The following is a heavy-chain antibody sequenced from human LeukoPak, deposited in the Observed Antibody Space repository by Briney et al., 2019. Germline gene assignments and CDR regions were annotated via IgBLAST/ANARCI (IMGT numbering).Heavy chain of an antibody. Sequence: PSETLSLTCTVSGGSISSYYWSWIRQPPGKGLEWIGYIYYSGSTKHYPSLKSRVTISVDTSKNQFSLKLSSVTAADTAVYYCARSRAGDNFDAFEIWGQGTMVTVSS. D-gene: IGHD5-24*01. V-gene: IGHV4-59*08. J-gene: IGHJ3*02. CDR1: GGSISSYY. CDR2: IYYSGST. CDR3: ARSRAGDNFDAFEI.